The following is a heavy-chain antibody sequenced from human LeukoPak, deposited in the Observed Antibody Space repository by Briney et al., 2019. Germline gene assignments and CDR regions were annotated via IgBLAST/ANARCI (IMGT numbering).Heavy chain of an antibody. CDR3: AREQSNLDF. Sequence: GGSLRLSCAASGFTFSSYSMNWVRQAPGKGLEWVSYISSSSSTIYYADSVKGRFTISRDNAKNSLYLQMNSLRAEDTAVYYCAREQSNLDFWGQGTLVTVSS. D-gene: IGHD4-11*01. CDR2: ISSSSSTI. J-gene: IGHJ4*02. CDR1: GFTFSSYS. V-gene: IGHV3-48*04.